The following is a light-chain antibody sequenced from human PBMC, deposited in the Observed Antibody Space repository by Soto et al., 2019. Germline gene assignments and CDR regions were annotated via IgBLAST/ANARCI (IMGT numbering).Light chain of an antibody. Sequence: QSALTQPASVTGSPGQSITISCTGTSSDVGSYNLVSWYQQHPGKAPKLMIYEGSKRPSGVSNRFSGSKSGNTASLTISGLQAEDEADYYCCSYAGSSTSYAVFGGGTHLTVL. V-gene: IGLV2-23*01. CDR1: SSDVGSYNL. CDR3: CSYAGSSTSYAV. CDR2: EGS. J-gene: IGLJ7*01.